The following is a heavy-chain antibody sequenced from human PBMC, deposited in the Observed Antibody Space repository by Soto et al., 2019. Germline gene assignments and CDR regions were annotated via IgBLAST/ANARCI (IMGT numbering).Heavy chain of an antibody. Sequence: QVQLVESGGGVVQPGRSLRLSCAASGFTFSSYAMHWVRQAPGKGLEWVAVISYDGSNKYYADSVKGRFTISRDNSKNTLYLQTNSLRAEDTAVYYCARTTLRIAAAADLDYWGQGTLVTVSS. D-gene: IGHD6-13*01. CDR2: ISYDGSNK. CDR1: GFTFSSYA. CDR3: ARTTLRIAAAADLDY. V-gene: IGHV3-30-3*01. J-gene: IGHJ4*02.